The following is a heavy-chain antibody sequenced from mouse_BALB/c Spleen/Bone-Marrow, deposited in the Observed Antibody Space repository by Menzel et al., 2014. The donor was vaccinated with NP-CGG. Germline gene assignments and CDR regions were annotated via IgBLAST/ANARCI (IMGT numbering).Heavy chain of an antibody. CDR3: ARGFSFDY. Sequence: QVQLQQSGAELARPGASVKLSCEASGYTFTSYWMQWVKQRPGQGLEWIGAIYPGDGDTRYTQKFKGKATLTADKSSSTAYMQLSSLASEDSAVYYCARGFSFDYWGQGTTLTVSS. J-gene: IGHJ2*01. V-gene: IGHV1-87*01. CDR1: GYTFTSYW. CDR2: IYPGDGDT.